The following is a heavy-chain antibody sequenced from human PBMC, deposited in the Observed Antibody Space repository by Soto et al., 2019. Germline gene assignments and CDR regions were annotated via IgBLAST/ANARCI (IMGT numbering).Heavy chain of an antibody. D-gene: IGHD3-22*01. J-gene: IGHJ6*02. CDR1: GGSFSGYY. CDR2: INHSGST. Sequence: SETLSLTCAVYGGSFSGYYWSWIRQPPGKGLEWIGEINHSGSTNYNPSLKSRVTISVDTSKNQFSLKLSSVTAADTAVYYCARDPRYYYDSSGYYYFYYYGMDVWGQGTTVTVS. CDR3: ARDPRYYYDSSGYYYFYYYGMDV. V-gene: IGHV4-34*01.